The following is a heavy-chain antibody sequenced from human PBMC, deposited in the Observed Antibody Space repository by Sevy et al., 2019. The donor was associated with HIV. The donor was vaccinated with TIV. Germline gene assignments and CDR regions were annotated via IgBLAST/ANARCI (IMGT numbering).Heavy chain of an antibody. V-gene: IGHV3-7*01. CDR1: GFTFRNHW. CDR3: ARDVDC. CDR2: IKPDGSQK. Sequence: GGCLRLSCAASGFTFRNHWMAWVRQAPGKGLEWVASIKPDGSQKYYVDSVKGRFTISRDNAGNSLYLQMNSLRAEDTAVYDGARDVDCWGQGTLVTVSS. J-gene: IGHJ4*02.